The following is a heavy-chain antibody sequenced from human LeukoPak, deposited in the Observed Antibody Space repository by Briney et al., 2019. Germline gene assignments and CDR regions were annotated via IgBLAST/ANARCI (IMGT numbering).Heavy chain of an antibody. D-gene: IGHD3-10*01. J-gene: IGHJ4*02. CDR2: ITGNGGTT. CDR1: GFKFDEYP. CDR3: AKFYGSGTYYNNYFDF. V-gene: IGHV3-43*02. Sequence: GGSLRLSCAASGFKFDEYPMHWVRQAPGKGLGWVAAITGNGGTTDYSDSVKGRCTVSRDNNKNSLFLQMNSLRTEDTGLYYCAKFYGSGTYYNNYFDFWGQGTLVTVSS.